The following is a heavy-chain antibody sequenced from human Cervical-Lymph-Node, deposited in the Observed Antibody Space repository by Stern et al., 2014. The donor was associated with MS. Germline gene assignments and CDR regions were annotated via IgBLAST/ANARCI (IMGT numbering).Heavy chain of an antibody. D-gene: IGHD2-15*01. CDR2: IVPILGLA. J-gene: IGHJ5*02. CDR3: ARGVVSNRAAATLHNLFDP. Sequence: VRLVESGAEVKKPGSSMNVSCKTSGGTFSSSYAITWMRHAPGQGLEWMGRIVPILGLANYAQKFQGRVIITADKSTSTTYMELSSLRSEDTAVYYCARGVVSNRAAATLHNLFDPWGQGTLVTVSS. V-gene: IGHV1-69*09. CDR1: GGTFSSSYA.